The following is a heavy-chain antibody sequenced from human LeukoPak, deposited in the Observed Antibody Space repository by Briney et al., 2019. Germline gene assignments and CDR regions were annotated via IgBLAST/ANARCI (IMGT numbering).Heavy chain of an antibody. CDR1: GFTFNSYA. D-gene: IGHD1-7*01. J-gene: IGHJ5*02. V-gene: IGHV3-23*01. CDR3: AKDRITRTNNRFDP. CDR2: ISGSGGST. Sequence: PGGSLRLSCAASGFTFNSYAMSSVRQAPGKGLEWVSAISGSGGSTYYADSVKGRFTISRDNSKNTLYLQMNSLRAEDTAVYYCAKDRITRTNNRFDPWGQGTLVTVSS.